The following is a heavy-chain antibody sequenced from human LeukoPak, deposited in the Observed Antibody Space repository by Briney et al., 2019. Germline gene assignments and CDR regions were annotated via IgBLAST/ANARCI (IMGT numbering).Heavy chain of an antibody. CDR2: INHSGST. V-gene: IGHV4-34*01. D-gene: IGHD6-19*01. CDR1: GGSFSGYY. Sequence: SETLSLTCAVYGGSFSGYYWSWIRQPPGKGLEWIGEINHSGSTNYNPSLKSRVTISVDTSKNQFSLKLSSVTAADTAVYYCARRGLIAVAANFDYWGQGTLSPSPQ. CDR3: ARRGLIAVAANFDY. J-gene: IGHJ4*02.